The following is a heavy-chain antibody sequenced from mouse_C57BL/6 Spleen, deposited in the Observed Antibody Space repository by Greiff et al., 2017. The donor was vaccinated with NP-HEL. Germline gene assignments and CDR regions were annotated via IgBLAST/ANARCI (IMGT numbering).Heavy chain of an antibody. Sequence: QVQLQQSGAELVRPGASVKLSCKASGYTFTDYYINWVKQRPGQGLEWIARIYPGSGNTYYNEKFKGKATLTAEKSSSTAYMQLSSLTSEASAVYFGARSDYYEDDYYAMDYWGQGTSVTVSS. CDR1: GYTFTDYY. CDR3: ARSDYYEDDYYAMDY. V-gene: IGHV1-76*01. J-gene: IGHJ4*01. CDR2: IYPGSGNT. D-gene: IGHD2-4*01.